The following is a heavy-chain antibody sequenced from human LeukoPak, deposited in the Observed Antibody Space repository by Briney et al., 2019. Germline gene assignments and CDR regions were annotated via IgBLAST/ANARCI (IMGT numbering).Heavy chain of an antibody. CDR3: ARGRRITMVRGVIGAFDI. Sequence: SVKVSCKAPGYTFTSYGISWVRQAPGQGLEWMGGIIPIFGTANYAQKFQGRVTITTDESTSTAYMELSSLRSGDTAVYYCARGRRITMVRGVIGAFDIWGQGTMVTVSS. CDR2: IIPIFGTA. CDR1: GYTFTSYG. D-gene: IGHD3-10*01. J-gene: IGHJ3*02. V-gene: IGHV1-69*05.